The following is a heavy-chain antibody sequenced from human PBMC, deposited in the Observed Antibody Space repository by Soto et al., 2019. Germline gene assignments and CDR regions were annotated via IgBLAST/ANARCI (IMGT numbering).Heavy chain of an antibody. CDR2: IYYSGST. J-gene: IGHJ6*02. Sequence: LSLTCTVSGGSVSSGSYYWSWIRQPPGKGLEWIGYIYYSGSTNYNPSLKSRVTISVDTSKNQFSLKLSSVTAADTAVYYCARFPYYDILTGYLSPYYYGMDVWGQGTTVTVSS. CDR1: GGSVSSGSYY. V-gene: IGHV4-61*01. D-gene: IGHD3-9*01. CDR3: ARFPYYDILTGYLSPYYYGMDV.